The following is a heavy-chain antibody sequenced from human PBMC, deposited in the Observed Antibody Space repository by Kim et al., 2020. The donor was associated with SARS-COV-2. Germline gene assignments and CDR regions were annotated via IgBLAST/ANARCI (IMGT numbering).Heavy chain of an antibody. CDR3: ARGQQCPPGVSDI. CDR1: GFSFSTYW. Sequence: GGSLRLSCTAPGFSFSTYWMSWVRQAPGKGLEWVANIGQDGSERHYVDPVKGRFTISRDNTENSLYLQMNSLRDEDTGVYYCARGQQCPPGVSDIWGQGTMVTVS. D-gene: IGHD6-19*01. V-gene: IGHV3-7*04. J-gene: IGHJ3*02. CDR2: IGQDGSER.